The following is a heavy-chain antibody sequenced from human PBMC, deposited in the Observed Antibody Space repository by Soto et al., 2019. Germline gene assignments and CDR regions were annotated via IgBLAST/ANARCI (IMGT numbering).Heavy chain of an antibody. D-gene: IGHD3-22*01. Sequence: QVHLVQSGAEVTKPGASVKVSCKASGYTFTNYGINWVRRAPGQGLEWMGWISAHSGDTKYAQRFRDRVTMTTDTSPTTAYLELRSLTSEDTAVYYCARTITMIFLGPAHWGQGTLVTVSS. V-gene: IGHV1-18*01. J-gene: IGHJ4*02. CDR2: ISAHSGDT. CDR1: GYTFTNYG. CDR3: ARTITMIFLGPAH.